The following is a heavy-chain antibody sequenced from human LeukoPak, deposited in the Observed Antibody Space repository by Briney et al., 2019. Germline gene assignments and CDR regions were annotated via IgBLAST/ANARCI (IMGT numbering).Heavy chain of an antibody. CDR3: AREYCSSTSCYSFDY. V-gene: IGHV3-48*01. J-gene: IGHJ4*02. CDR1: GFTFSSYS. D-gene: IGHD2-2*02. CDR2: ISSSSSTI. Sequence: GGSLRLSCAASGFTFSSYSMNWVRQAPGKGLEWVSYISSSSSTIYYADSVKGRFTISRDNAKNSLYLQMNSLRAEDTAVYYCAREYCSSTSCYSFDYWGQGTLVTVSS.